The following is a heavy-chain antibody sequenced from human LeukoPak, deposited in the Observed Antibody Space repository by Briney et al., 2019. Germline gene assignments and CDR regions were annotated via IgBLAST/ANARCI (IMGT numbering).Heavy chain of an antibody. J-gene: IGHJ6*02. D-gene: IGHD2-15*01. CDR2: ISDSGST. V-gene: IGHV4-34*01. Sequence: SETLSLTCAVYGGSFSGYYWSWIRQPPGKGLEWIGEISDSGSTNYNPSLKSRATIVIDTSKKQISLDLYSVTVADTAVYYCARGLGFCSGGNCYPSNGVDVWGQGTTVSVSS. CDR1: GGSFSGYY. CDR3: ARGLGFCSGGNCYPSNGVDV.